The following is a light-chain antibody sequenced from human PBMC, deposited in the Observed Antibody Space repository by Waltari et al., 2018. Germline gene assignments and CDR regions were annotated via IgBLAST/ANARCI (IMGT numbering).Light chain of an antibody. V-gene: IGLV2-11*01. J-gene: IGLJ3*02. CDR2: DVT. CDR1: SSDVGGYNY. Sequence: QSALTQPRSVSGSPGQSVTISCTGTSSDVGGYNYVSWYQHHQGKAPKLIIYDVTKRPSGVPDRFSASQSDNTASLTISGLQAEDEADYYCCSYAGSITFWVFGGGTKLTVL. CDR3: CSYAGSITFWV.